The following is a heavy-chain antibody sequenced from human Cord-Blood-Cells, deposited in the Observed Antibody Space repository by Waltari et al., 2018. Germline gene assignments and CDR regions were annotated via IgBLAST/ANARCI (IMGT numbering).Heavy chain of an antibody. J-gene: IGHJ4*02. CDR1: GGSISSGGHY. CDR2: IYYSGST. D-gene: IGHD1-7*01. Sequence: QVQLQESGPGLVKTSPTLSRTCTVSGGSISSGGHYWSWIRQHPGKGLEWIGYIYYSGSTYYNPSLKSRVTISVDTSKNQFSLKLSSVTAADTAVYYCVSERAGTTPHSVYWGQGTLVTVSS. V-gene: IGHV4-31*03. CDR3: VSERAGTTPHSVY.